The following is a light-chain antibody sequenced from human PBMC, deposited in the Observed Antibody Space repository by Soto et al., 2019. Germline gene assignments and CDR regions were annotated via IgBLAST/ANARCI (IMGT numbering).Light chain of an antibody. CDR2: EVN. V-gene: IGLV2-8*01. Sequence: QSALTQPPSASGSPGQSVTISCTGTSNDVGGHDFVAWHQQHPGKVPKVVMFEVNKRPSWVSNRLSGSRSGKTASLTISGLQTEDEADDYCCSYADNNNYVFGSGTKVTVL. CDR3: CSYADNNNYV. CDR1: SNDVGGHDF. J-gene: IGLJ1*01.